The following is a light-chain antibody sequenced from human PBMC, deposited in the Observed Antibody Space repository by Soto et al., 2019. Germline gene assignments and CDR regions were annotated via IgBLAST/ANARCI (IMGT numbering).Light chain of an antibody. CDR2: KAS. CDR1: QSIGSW. J-gene: IGKJ2*01. Sequence: DIQMTQSPSTLSASVGDRVTITCRASQSIGSWLSWFQQKAGKAPKALICKASSLEPGVPSRFSGSGSATEFTLTITSLQPDDFATYYCQQYDSYPFTFGQGTKLDIK. CDR3: QQYDSYPFT. V-gene: IGKV1-5*03.